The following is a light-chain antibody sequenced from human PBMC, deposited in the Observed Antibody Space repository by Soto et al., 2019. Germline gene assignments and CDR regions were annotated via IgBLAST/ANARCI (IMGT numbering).Light chain of an antibody. CDR3: QQSYSAPPLT. J-gene: IGKJ4*01. Sequence: AIRMTQSPSSLSASTGDRVTITCRASQGISSYLAWYQQKPGKAPKLLIYAASTLQSGVPSRFSGSGSGTDFTLTISCLQSEDFSTYYCQQSYSAPPLTFGAGTKVDIK. CDR1: QGISSY. CDR2: AAS. V-gene: IGKV1-8*01.